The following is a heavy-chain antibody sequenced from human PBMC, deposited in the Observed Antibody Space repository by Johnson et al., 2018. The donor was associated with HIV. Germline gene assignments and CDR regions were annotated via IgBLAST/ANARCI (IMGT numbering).Heavy chain of an antibody. CDR3: ARGPIITMIVVPAPGWVHI. J-gene: IGHJ3*02. V-gene: IGHV3-33*01. CDR2: IWYDGSTK. Sequence: QVQLVESGGGVVQPGRSLRLSCAASGFTFSSYGMHWVRQAPGKGLEWVAVIWYDGSTKYYVDSVKGRFTISRDNAKNSLYLQMNSLRAEDTAVYYCARGPIITMIVVPAPGWVHIWGQGTMVNVSS. D-gene: IGHD3-22*01. CDR1: GFTFSSYG.